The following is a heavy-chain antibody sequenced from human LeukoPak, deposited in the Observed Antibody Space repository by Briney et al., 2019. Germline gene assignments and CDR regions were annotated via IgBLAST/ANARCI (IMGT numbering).Heavy chain of an antibody. V-gene: IGHV3-11*04. D-gene: IGHD3-22*01. Sequence: AGGSLRLSCAASGFTFSDYYMSWIRQAPGKGLEWVSYISSSGSTIYYADSVKGRFTISRDNAKNSLYLQMNSLRAEDTAVYYRARPLDYYDSSEGAFDIWGQGTMVTVSS. CDR1: GFTFSDYY. J-gene: IGHJ3*02. CDR3: ARPLDYYDSSEGAFDI. CDR2: ISSSGSTI.